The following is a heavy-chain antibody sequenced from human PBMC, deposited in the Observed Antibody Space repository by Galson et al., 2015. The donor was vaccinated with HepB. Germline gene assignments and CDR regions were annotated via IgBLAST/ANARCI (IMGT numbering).Heavy chain of an antibody. CDR3: ARRGHCSGGSCYSGPHYGMDV. V-gene: IGHV5-51*01. Sequence: QSGAEVKKPGESLKISCKGSGYSFTSYWIGWVRQMPGKGLEWMGIIYPGDSDTRYSPSFQGQVTISADKSISTAYLQWSSLKASDTAMYYCARRGHCSGGSCYSGPHYGMDVWGQGTTVTVSS. J-gene: IGHJ6*02. D-gene: IGHD2-15*01. CDR2: IYPGDSDT. CDR1: GYSFTSYW.